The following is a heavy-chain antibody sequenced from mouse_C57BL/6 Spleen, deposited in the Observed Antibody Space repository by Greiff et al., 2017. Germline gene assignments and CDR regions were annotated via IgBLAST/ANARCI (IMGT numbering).Heavy chain of an antibody. J-gene: IGHJ4*01. CDR2: IYPGSGST. D-gene: IGHD1-1*01. V-gene: IGHV1-55*01. Sequence: QVQLQQPGAELVKPGASVKMSCKASGYTFTSYWITWVKQRPGQGLEWIGDIYPGSGSTNYNEQFKSKATLTVDTSSSTAYMQLSSLTSEDSAVYYCARERVYYYGSSPYYAMDYWGQGTSVTVSS. CDR1: GYTFTSYW. CDR3: ARERVYYYGSSPYYAMDY.